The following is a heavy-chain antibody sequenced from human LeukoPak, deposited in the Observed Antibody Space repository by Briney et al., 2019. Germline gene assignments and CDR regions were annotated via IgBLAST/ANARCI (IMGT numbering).Heavy chain of an antibody. CDR1: GYTFTSYD. J-gene: IGHJ4*02. V-gene: IGHV1-8*01. CDR3: ARGNYYGSGSYYNEYYFDY. CDR2: VNPNSGNT. D-gene: IGHD3-10*01. Sequence: GASVKVSCKASGYTFTSYDINWVRQATGQGLEWMGWVNPNSGNTGYAQKFQGRVTMTRNTSISTAYMELSSLRSEDTAVYYCARGNYYGSGSYYNEYYFDYWGQGTLVTVSS.